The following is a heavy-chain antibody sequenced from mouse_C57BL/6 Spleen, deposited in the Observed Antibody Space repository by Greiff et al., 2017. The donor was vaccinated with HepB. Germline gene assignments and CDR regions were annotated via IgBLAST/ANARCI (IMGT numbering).Heavy chain of an antibody. Sequence: QVQLKESGPGLVQPSQSLSITCTVSGFSLTSYGVHWVRQSPGKGLEWLGVIWSGGSTDYNAAFISRLSISKDNSKSQVVFKMNSLQADDTAIYYCARYYDYDVYAMDYWGQGTSVTVSS. D-gene: IGHD2-4*01. CDR3: ARYYDYDVYAMDY. CDR2: IWSGGST. J-gene: IGHJ4*01. V-gene: IGHV2-2*01. CDR1: GFSLTSYG.